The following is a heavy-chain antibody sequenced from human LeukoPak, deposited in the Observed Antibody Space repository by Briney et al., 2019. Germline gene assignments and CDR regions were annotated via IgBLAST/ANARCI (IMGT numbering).Heavy chain of an antibody. CDR2: IYYSGDI. CDR3: ASVNVRGAPTRVDY. J-gene: IGHJ4*02. V-gene: IGHV4-28*05. D-gene: IGHD3-10*02. CDR1: GYSISSGSW. Sequence: SDTLSLTCGVSGYSISSGSWWGWIRQPPGKGLEWIGYIYYSGDIYYNPSLKSRVTMSVDTSKNRFSLKLSSVTAVDTAVYYCASVNVRGAPTRVDYWGQGTLVTVSS.